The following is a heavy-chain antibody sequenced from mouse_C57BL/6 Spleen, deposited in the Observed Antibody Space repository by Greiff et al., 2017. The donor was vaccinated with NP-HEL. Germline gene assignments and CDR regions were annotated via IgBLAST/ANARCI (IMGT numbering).Heavy chain of an antibody. CDR1: GYTFTNYW. V-gene: IGHV1-63*01. Sequence: QVQLQQSGAELVRPGTSVKMSCKASGYTFTNYWIGWAKQRPGHGLEWIGDIYPGGGYTNYNEKFKGKATLTADKSSSTAYMQFSSLTSEDSAIYYGARRYYYGSSSNWDFDVWGTGTTVTVSS. CDR2: IYPGGGYT. D-gene: IGHD1-1*01. CDR3: ARRYYYGSSSNWDFDV. J-gene: IGHJ1*03.